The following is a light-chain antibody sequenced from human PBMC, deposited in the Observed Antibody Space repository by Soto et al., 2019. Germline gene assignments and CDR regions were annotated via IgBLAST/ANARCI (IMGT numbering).Light chain of an antibody. Sequence: EIVLTQSPGTLSLSPGERATLSCGASQSVSSVSLAWYQQKPGQAPRLLVYGASTRATGIPDRFSGSGSGTDFTLTISRLEPEDFAVYYCQQYGGSPLVTFGQGTKLEIK. V-gene: IGKV3-20*01. CDR1: QSVSSVS. CDR2: GAS. J-gene: IGKJ2*01. CDR3: QQYGGSPLVT.